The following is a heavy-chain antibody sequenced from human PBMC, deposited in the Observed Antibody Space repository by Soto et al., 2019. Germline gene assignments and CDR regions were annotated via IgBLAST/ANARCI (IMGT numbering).Heavy chain of an antibody. D-gene: IGHD6-13*01. J-gene: IGHJ4*02. V-gene: IGHV1-18*01. CDR3: ARGLRQYSSSWSHFHY. Sequence: QVQLVQSGAEVKKPGASVKVSCTASGYTFTSYGISWVRQAPGQGLEWMGWISAYNGNTNYAQQLQGRVTMTTDTSTRPAYTKQRPLRSDATPVYYWARGLRQYSSSWSHFHYWGQGTLVTLSS. CDR1: GYTFTSYG. CDR2: ISAYNGNT.